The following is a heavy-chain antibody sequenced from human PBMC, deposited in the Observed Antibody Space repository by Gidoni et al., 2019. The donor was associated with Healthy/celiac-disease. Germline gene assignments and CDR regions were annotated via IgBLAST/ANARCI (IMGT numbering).Heavy chain of an antibody. CDR3: ARHDSYHNWFDP. J-gene: IGHJ5*02. Sequence: EAQLVQSGAEVKKPGESLRISCKGSGYSFTSYWISWARQMPGKGLEWMGRIDPSDSYTNYSPSFQGHVTISADKSISTAYLQWSSLKASVTAMYYCARHDSYHNWFDPWGQGTLVTVSS. D-gene: IGHD3-16*01. CDR2: IDPSDSYT. V-gene: IGHV5-10-1*03. CDR1: GYSFTSYW.